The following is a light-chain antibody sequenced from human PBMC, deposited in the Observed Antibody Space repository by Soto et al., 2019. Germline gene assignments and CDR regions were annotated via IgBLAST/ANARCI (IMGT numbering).Light chain of an antibody. V-gene: IGLV4-69*01. CDR2: INYDGTH. J-gene: IGLJ3*02. CDR3: QSLGTGIQV. Sequence: QAVVTQSPSASASLGASVKLTCTLSSGYSTNAIAWYQQQSEKGPRFLMKINYDGTHSKGDGFFDRFSGSSSGAERHLSISSLQSEDEADYYCQSLGTGIQVFGGGTKVTVL. CDR1: SGYSTNA.